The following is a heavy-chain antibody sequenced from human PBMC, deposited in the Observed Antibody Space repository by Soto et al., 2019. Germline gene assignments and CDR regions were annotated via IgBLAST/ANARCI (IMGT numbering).Heavy chain of an antibody. CDR3: TRDRTAVAGNDY. Sequence: EVQLVESGGGLVKPGGSLRLSCAASGFTFSNAWMNWVRQAPGKGLEWVGRIKSKTDGGTTDYAAPVKGRFTISRDDSKNTLYLQMNSLKAADTAGYYCTRDRTAVAGNDYWGQGTLVTVSS. CDR2: IKSKTDGGTT. J-gene: IGHJ4*02. D-gene: IGHD6-19*01. V-gene: IGHV3-15*07. CDR1: GFTFSNAW.